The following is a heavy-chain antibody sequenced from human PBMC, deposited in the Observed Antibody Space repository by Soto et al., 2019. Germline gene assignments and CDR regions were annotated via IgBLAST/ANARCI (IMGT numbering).Heavy chain of an antibody. CDR2: IYYSGST. V-gene: IGHV4-31*03. D-gene: IGHD4-4*01. CDR3: ARGRDYSNYWVSRSYYYYGMDV. J-gene: IGHJ6*02. Sequence: TLSLTCTVSGGSISSGGYYWSWIRQHPGKGLEWIGYIYYSGSTYYNPSLKSRVTISVDTSKNQFSLKLSSVTAADTAVYYCARGRDYSNYWVSRSYYYYGMDVWGQGTTVTV. CDR1: GGSISSGGYY.